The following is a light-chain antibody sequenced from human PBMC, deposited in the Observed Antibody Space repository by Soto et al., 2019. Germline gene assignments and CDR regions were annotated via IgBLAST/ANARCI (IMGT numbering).Light chain of an antibody. V-gene: IGLV8-61*01. CDR3: VIYVGSGISV. Sequence: QTVVIQEPSFSVSPGGTVTLTCGLNSGSVSTNSYPSWYQQTPGQAPRTLLYNTNTRSSGVPDRFTGSILGDKAALTITGAQADDESHYYCVIYVGSGISVFGGGTKVNVL. J-gene: IGLJ2*01. CDR2: NTN. CDR1: SGSVSTNSY.